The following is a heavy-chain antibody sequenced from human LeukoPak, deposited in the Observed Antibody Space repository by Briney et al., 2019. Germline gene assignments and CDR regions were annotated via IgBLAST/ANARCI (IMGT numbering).Heavy chain of an antibody. CDR1: GFSFSDYH. V-gene: IGHV3-11*04. CDR3: ARGLRYYYYYMDV. CDR2: ISSSGSTI. Sequence: GGSLRLSCAASGFSFSDYHMSWIRQAPGKGLEWVSYISSSGSTIYYADSVKGRFTISRDNAKNSLSLQMSSLRAEDTAVYYCARGLRYYYYYMDVWGKGTTVTVSS. J-gene: IGHJ6*03.